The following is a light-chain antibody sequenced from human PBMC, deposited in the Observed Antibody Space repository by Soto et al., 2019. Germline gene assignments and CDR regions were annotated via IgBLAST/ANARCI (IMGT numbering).Light chain of an antibody. V-gene: IGKV2-28*01. J-gene: IGKJ1*01. CDR1: QSLLHSNGYNY. Sequence: DIVMTQSPLSLPVTPGEPASISCRSSQSLLHSNGYNYLDWYLQKPGQSPRLLIYLGSNRASGVPDRFSGSGSGTDLTLKICRVEAEDVGVYYCMQALHTSWTFGQGTKVEIK. CDR3: MQALHTSWT. CDR2: LGS.